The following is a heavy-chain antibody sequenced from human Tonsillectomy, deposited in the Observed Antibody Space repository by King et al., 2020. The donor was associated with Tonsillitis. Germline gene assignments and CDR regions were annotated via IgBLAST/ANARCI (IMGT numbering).Heavy chain of an antibody. J-gene: IGHJ6*02. V-gene: IGHV3-23*04. CDR1: GFTFSNCA. CDR3: AKSKEGYRSSGFLRGTHGMDV. D-gene: IGHD3-22*01. CDR2: ISGSGGST. Sequence: DVQLVESGGGLVQPGGSLRLSCAASGFTFSNCAMTWVRQAPGKGLEWVSAISGSGGSTYSADSVKGRFTISRDNSRNTLYLQMDSLRAEDTAVYYCAKSKEGYRSSGFLRGTHGMDVWGQGTTVIVSS.